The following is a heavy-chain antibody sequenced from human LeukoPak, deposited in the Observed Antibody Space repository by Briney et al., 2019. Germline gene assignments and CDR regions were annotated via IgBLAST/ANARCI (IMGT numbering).Heavy chain of an antibody. Sequence: PGGSLRLSRAASGFTFNKYAMTWVRQAPGKGLVWVAVISASGDNTGYADSVKGRFTISRDNSKNTLSLQMNSLRVEDTAVYYCAKVVGTGTTPTDYWGQGTLVTVSS. CDR2: ISASGDNT. CDR1: GFTFNKYA. CDR3: AKVVGTGTTPTDY. J-gene: IGHJ4*02. V-gene: IGHV3-23*01. D-gene: IGHD1-1*01.